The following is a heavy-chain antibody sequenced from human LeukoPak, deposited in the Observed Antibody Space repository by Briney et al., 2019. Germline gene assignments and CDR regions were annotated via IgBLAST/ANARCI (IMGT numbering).Heavy chain of an antibody. CDR3: ARGDYYYDSTDLGAFDI. Sequence: SETLSLTCIVSGGSISRCNFYWGRIRHSPGKELEWIGSIYYSRNTYYNPSLKSRVAISVDTSKNQCSQKLSSVTAADTAVYYCARGDYYYDSTDLGAFDIWGQGTMVTVSS. V-gene: IGHV4-39*01. CDR2: IYYSRNT. J-gene: IGHJ3*02. D-gene: IGHD3-22*01. CDR1: GGSISRCNFY.